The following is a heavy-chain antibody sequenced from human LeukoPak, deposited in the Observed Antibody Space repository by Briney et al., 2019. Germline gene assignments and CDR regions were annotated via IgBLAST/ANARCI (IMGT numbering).Heavy chain of an antibody. Sequence: GRSLRLSCAASGFTFSSYAMHWVRQAPGKGLEWVAVISYDGSNKYYADSVKGRFTISRDNSKNTLYLQMNSLRAEDTAVYYCARALVTVQLERRVYYYYYGMDVWGQGATVTVSS. CDR3: ARALVTVQLERRVYYYYYGMDV. V-gene: IGHV3-30-3*01. CDR1: GFTFSSYA. J-gene: IGHJ6*02. D-gene: IGHD1-1*01. CDR2: ISYDGSNK.